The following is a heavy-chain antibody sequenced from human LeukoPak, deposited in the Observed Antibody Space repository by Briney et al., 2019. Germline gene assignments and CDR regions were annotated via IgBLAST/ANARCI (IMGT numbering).Heavy chain of an antibody. Sequence: GASVKVSCKASGYTFTSYDINWVRQATGQGLEWMGWMNPNSGNTGYAQKFQGRVTITRNTSISTAYMELSSLRSEDTAVYYCARDISSLAFDIWGQGTMVTVSS. CDR1: GYTFTSYD. J-gene: IGHJ3*02. V-gene: IGHV1-8*03. D-gene: IGHD3-3*02. CDR2: MNPNSGNT. CDR3: ARDISSLAFDI.